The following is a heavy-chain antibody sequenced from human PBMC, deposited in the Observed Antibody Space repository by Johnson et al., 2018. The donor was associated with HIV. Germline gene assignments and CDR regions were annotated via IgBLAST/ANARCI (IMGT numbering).Heavy chain of an antibody. D-gene: IGHD1-26*01. CDR2: IRYDGSKK. Sequence: QVVESGGGLAQPGGSLRLSCAASRFTFSNYWTSWVRQAPGKGLEWVACIRYDGSKKYYADSVKGRFTISRDNSKNTLYLQMNSLRAEDTAVYCCASESYLVYAFDIWGQGTMVTVSS. V-gene: IGHV3-30*02. CDR3: ASESYLVYAFDI. J-gene: IGHJ3*02. CDR1: RFTFSNYW.